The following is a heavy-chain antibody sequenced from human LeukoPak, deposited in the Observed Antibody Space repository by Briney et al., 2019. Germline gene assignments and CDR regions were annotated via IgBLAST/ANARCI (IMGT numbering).Heavy chain of an antibody. Sequence: SETLSLTCTVSGGSISSYYWSWIRQPGWKGLEWIGRIYTSGSTNYNPSLKSRVTMSVDTSKNQFSLKLSSVTAADTAVYYCARDRSGYDDAFDIWGQGTMVTVSS. CDR2: IYTSGST. CDR1: GGSISSYY. V-gene: IGHV4-4*07. D-gene: IGHD5-12*01. CDR3: ARDRSGYDDAFDI. J-gene: IGHJ3*02.